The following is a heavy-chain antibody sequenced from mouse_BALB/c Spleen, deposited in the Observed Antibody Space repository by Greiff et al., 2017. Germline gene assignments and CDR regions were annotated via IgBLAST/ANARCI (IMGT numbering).Heavy chain of an antibody. CDR3: ARGAYGPWFAY. D-gene: IGHD1-2*01. CDR2: INPYNDGT. Sequence: EVQGVESEPELVKPGASVKMSCKASGYTFTSYVMHWVKQKPGQGLEWIGYINPYNDGTKYNEKFKGKATLTSDKSSSTAYMELSSLTSEDSAVYYCARGAYGPWFAYWGQGTLVTVSA. CDR1: GYTFTSYV. V-gene: IGHV1-14*01. J-gene: IGHJ3*01.